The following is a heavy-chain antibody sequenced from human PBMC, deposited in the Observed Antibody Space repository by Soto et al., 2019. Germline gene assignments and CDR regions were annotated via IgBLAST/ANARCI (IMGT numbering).Heavy chain of an antibody. CDR1: GFTFSKYA. Sequence: QVQLVESGGGVVQPGRSLRLSCAASGFTFSKYAIHWVRQAPGKGLEWVAVISYDGSNKCYADSVKGRFTISRDNSKNTLYLQMSSLRAEDTAVYYCARGGDFWSGIDYWGQGTLVTVSS. CDR2: ISYDGSNK. V-gene: IGHV3-30-3*01. D-gene: IGHD3-3*01. CDR3: ARGGDFWSGIDY. J-gene: IGHJ4*02.